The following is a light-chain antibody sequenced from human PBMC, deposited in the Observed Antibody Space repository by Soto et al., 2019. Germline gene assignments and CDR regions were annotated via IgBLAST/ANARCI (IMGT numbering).Light chain of an antibody. Sequence: QSALTQPASVSGSPGQSITISCTGTSSDVGNYKYVSWYQQHPGKAPKLMIYDVSKRPSGVPDRFSGSKSGNTASLTISGLQAEDEADYYCCSYAGSYTYVFGTGTKVTVL. J-gene: IGLJ1*01. CDR1: SSDVGNYKY. CDR3: CSYAGSYTYV. CDR2: DVS. V-gene: IGLV2-11*01.